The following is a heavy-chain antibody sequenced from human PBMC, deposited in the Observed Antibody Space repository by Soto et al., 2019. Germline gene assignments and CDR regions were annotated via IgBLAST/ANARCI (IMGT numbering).Heavy chain of an antibody. Sequence: QVQLQESGPGLVRPSQTLSLTCTVSGGSINSRGYYWTWIRQHPGKGLEWIGNIYYSVSIHFNPSLKSRLTMLVDTSENQFSLKLTSVTAADTAVYYCARQSESTGYFYGWFDPWGQGTLVTVSS. V-gene: IGHV4-31*03. CDR3: ARQSESTGYFYGWFDP. D-gene: IGHD3-9*01. J-gene: IGHJ5*02. CDR1: GGSINSRGYY. CDR2: IYYSVSI.